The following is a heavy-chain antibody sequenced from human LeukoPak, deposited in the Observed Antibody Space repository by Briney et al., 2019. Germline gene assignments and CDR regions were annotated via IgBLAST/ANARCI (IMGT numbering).Heavy chain of an antibody. V-gene: IGHV3-30-3*01. J-gene: IGHJ4*02. Sequence: GGSLRLSCAASGFTFSSYAMHWVRQAPGKGLEWVAVISYDGSNKYYADSVKGRFTISRDNSKNTLYLQMNSLRAEDTAVYYCARAEIAVAGLFDYWGQGTLVTVSS. CDR3: ARAEIAVAGLFDY. CDR2: ISYDGSNK. CDR1: GFTFSSYA. D-gene: IGHD6-19*01.